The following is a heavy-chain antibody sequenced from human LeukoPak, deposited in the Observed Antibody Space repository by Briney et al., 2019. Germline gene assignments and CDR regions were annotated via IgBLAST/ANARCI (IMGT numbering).Heavy chain of an antibody. CDR2: ISGDGGST. CDR3: ARESDSSGWYDS. D-gene: IGHD3-22*01. V-gene: IGHV3-43*02. J-gene: IGHJ5*01. Sequence: SGGSLRLSGAAPGFIFYDYAIHWVRQAPGKGLEWVSLISGDGGSTFYADSVKGRFTMSRDNSKNSLYLQMSSLRSEDTALYYCARESDSSGWYDSWGQGTLVSVSS. CDR1: GFIFYDYA.